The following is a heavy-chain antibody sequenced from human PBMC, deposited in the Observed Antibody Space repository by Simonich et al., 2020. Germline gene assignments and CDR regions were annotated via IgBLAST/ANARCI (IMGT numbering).Heavy chain of an antibody. Sequence: QVQLVQSGAEVKKPGSSVKVSCKASGGTFSSYAISWVRQAPGQGLEWMGGIIPILRIENYAQKFQGRVTITADKSTSTAYMELSSLRSEDTAVYYCARTNTMRELDTMVRGVDYFDYWGQGTLVTVSS. D-gene: IGHD3-10*01. V-gene: IGHV1-69*09. CDR1: GGTFSSYA. J-gene: IGHJ4*02. CDR3: ARTNTMRELDTMVRGVDYFDY. CDR2: IIPILRIE.